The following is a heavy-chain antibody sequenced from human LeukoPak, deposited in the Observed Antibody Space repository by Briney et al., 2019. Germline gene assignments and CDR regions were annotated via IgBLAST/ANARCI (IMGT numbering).Heavy chain of an antibody. CDR2: ISGSGGST. J-gene: IGHJ4*02. V-gene: IGHV3-23*01. D-gene: IGHD3-10*01. CDR1: GFTFSSYA. CDR3: AEDRGITMVRGVITL. Sequence: PGGSLRLSCAASGFTFSSYAMSWVRQAPGKGLEWVSAISGSGGSTYYADSVKGRFTISRDNSKNTLYLQMNSLRAEDTAVYYCAEDRGITMVRGVITLWGQGTLVTVSS.